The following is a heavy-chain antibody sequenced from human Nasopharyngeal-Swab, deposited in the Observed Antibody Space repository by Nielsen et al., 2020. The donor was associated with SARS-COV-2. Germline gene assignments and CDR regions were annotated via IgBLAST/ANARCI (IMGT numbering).Heavy chain of an antibody. CDR3: ARALRGRLMVIGRYFDF. CDR2: IYYSGST. J-gene: IGHJ4*02. D-gene: IGHD3-22*01. V-gene: IGHV4-31*02. Sequence: WIRQPPGKGLEWIGYIYYSGSTFYNPSLKSRVAISVDTSKNQFSLNVSSVTAADTAVYYCARALRGRLMVIGRYFDFWGQGTLVTVSS.